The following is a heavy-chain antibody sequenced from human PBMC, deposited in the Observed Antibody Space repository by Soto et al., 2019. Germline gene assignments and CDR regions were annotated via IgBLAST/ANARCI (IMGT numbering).Heavy chain of an antibody. D-gene: IGHD2-15*01. CDR2: IYYSGST. J-gene: IGHJ5*02. Sequence: QVQLQESGPGLVKPSQTLSLTCTVSGGSISSGGYYWNWIRQHPGKGLEWIGYIYYSGSTYYNPSLKGRVTISVDTSKNQFSLKLSSVTAADTAVYYCARDFKSARGVTFFGGWFDPWGQGTLVTVSS. V-gene: IGHV4-31*03. CDR3: ARDFKSARGVTFFGGWFDP. CDR1: GGSISSGGYY.